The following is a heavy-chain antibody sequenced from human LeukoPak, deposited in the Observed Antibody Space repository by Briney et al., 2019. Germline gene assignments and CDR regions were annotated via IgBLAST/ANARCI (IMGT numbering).Heavy chain of an antibody. Sequence: KPSETLSPTCTVSGGSISCNSYYWGWIRQPPGKGLEWIGSIYYSGSTYYNPSLKSRVTISVDTSKNQFSLKLSSVTAADTAVYYCASVRHDPLEYYYYIDVWGKGTTVTVSS. D-gene: IGHD2/OR15-2a*01. CDR3: ASVRHDPLEYYYYIDV. J-gene: IGHJ6*03. CDR2: IYYSGST. V-gene: IGHV4-39*01. CDR1: GGSISCNSYY.